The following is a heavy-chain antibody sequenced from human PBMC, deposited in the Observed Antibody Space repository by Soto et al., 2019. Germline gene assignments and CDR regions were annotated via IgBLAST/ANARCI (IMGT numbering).Heavy chain of an antibody. J-gene: IGHJ4*02. CDR2: INDSGDLR. Sequence: GGSLRLSCVASGFTFGSYAMSWVRRAPGKGLEWVSTINDSGDLRYYAESVRGRFTISRDNSKNTLYLEVNDPRAEDTARYHCAKAFGDWYPFEKWGLGALVTVSS. CDR1: GFTFGSYA. V-gene: IGHV3-23*01. CDR3: AKAFGDWYPFEK. D-gene: IGHD6-19*01.